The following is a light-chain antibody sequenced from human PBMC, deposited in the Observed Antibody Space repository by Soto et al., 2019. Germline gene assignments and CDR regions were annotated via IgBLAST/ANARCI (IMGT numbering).Light chain of an antibody. CDR1: QDITND. CDR3: QQYDNVPLT. CDR2: EAS. Sequence: DIQMTQSPPSLSASVGDRVTITCQASQDITNDLNWYQQKPGKAPKVLIYEASNLETGVPSRFSGSGSGTDFTFTISSLQPEDIATYFCQQYDNVPLTFGGGTKVEIK. V-gene: IGKV1-33*01. J-gene: IGKJ4*01.